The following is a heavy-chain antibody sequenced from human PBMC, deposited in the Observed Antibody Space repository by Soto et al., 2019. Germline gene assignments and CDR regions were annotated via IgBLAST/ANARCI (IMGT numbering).Heavy chain of an antibody. CDR1: GFTLISFG. J-gene: IGHJ4*02. V-gene: IGHV3-30*18. D-gene: IGHD3-22*01. Sequence: HPGGSLRLSCAASGFTLISFGIHWVRQGPGKGLEEVAFISYDGMNKYFEDSVKGRFTISGDNSKNTVYLQMNSLRVEDTAVYYCAKELGAYDNSGYDVVPDVYWGQGTQVTVSS. CDR3: AKELGAYDNSGYDVVPDVY. CDR2: ISYDGMNK.